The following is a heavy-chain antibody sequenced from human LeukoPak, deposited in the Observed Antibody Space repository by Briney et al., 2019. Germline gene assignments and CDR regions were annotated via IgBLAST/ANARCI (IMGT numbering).Heavy chain of an antibody. D-gene: IGHD1-1*01. Sequence: ASVKVSCKASGGTFSSYAISWVRQAPGQGLEWMGGIIPIFGTANYAQKFQGRVTITADKSTSTAYMELSSLRSEDTAVYYCARPSLSRNELDYWGQGTLVTVSS. CDR1: GGTFSSYA. J-gene: IGHJ4*02. CDR3: ARPSLSRNELDY. CDR2: IIPIFGTA. V-gene: IGHV1-69*06.